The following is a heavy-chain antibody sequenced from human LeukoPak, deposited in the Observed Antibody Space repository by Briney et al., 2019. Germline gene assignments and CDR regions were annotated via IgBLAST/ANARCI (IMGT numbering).Heavy chain of an antibody. CDR1: GASISTSY. Sequence: SETLSLTCTVSGASISTSYWYWIRQPPGKGLEWIGYIHYSGDINYNPSLKSRVTISAYTSKNQLSLKLSSVTAADTAVYYCARVGCSGGSCYPDYWDQGTLVTVSS. CDR3: ARVGCSGGSCYPDY. D-gene: IGHD2-15*01. V-gene: IGHV4-59*01. CDR2: IHYSGDI. J-gene: IGHJ4*02.